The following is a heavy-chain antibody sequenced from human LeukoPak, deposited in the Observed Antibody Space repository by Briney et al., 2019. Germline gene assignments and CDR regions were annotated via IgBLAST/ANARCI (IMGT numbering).Heavy chain of an antibody. D-gene: IGHD3-22*01. CDR2: ISSSGSTI. V-gene: IGHV3-11*01. J-gene: IGHJ4*02. CDR3: ARGKYYYDSSGYYAPDY. CDR1: GFTFSDYY. Sequence: GGSLRLTCAASGFTFSDYYMSWIRQAPGKGLEWVSYISSSGSTIYYADSVKGRFTISRDNAKNSLYLQMNSLRAEDTAVYYCARGKYYYDSSGYYAPDYWGQGTLVTVSS.